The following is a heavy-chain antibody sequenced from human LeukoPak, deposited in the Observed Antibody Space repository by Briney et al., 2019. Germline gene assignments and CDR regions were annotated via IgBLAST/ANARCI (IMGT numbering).Heavy chain of an antibody. Sequence: GRSLTLSCAASGFTFSSYAMHWVRQAPGKGLEYVSAISSNGGSTYYANSVKGRFTISRDNSKNTLYLQMGSLRAEDMAVYYCARGLLPYYYYGMDVWGQGTTVTVSS. CDR2: ISSNGGST. CDR3: ARGLLPYYYYGMDV. V-gene: IGHV3-64*01. J-gene: IGHJ6*02. CDR1: GFTFSSYA.